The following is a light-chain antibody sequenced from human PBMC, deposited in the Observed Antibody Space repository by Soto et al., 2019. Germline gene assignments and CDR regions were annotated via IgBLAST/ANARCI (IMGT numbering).Light chain of an antibody. CDR2: AAS. Sequence: DIQMTQSPSSLSASVGDRVTITCRASQSVSTFLNCYQQKPGKAPKLLISAASTLQTGVPSRFSGSGSGTDFTLTISSLQPDDFATYYCQQSYSSPGVTFCPGTSVDIK. J-gene: IGKJ3*01. CDR1: QSVSTF. CDR3: QQSYSSPGVT. V-gene: IGKV1-39*01.